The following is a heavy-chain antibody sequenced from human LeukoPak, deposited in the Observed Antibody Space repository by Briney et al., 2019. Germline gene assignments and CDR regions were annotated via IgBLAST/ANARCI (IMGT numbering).Heavy chain of an antibody. J-gene: IGHJ4*02. CDR3: AKAILDMTTVTSFDY. Sequence: GGSLRLSCAASGFTFDDYAMHWVRQAPGKGLEWVSGISWNSGSIGYADPVKGRFTISRDNAKNSLYLQINSLRAEDTALYYCAKAILDMTTVTSFDYWGQGTLVTVSS. CDR2: ISWNSGSI. CDR1: GFTFDDYA. D-gene: IGHD4-17*01. V-gene: IGHV3-9*01.